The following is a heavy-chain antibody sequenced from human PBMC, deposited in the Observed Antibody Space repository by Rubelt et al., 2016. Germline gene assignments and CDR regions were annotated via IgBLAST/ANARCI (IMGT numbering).Heavy chain of an antibody. V-gene: IGHV4-31*03. D-gene: IGHD3-10*01. Sequence: QVQLQESGPGLVKPSQTLSLTCTVSGGSISSGGYYWSWIRQHPGKGLEWIGSIFYSGSTYHNPSLKSRVAMSVDTSKNQLSLNLTSVTAADTAVYYCARGGITVPDLCRLDVWGQGTTVIVSS. J-gene: IGHJ6*02. CDR3: ARGGITVPDLCRLDV. CDR2: IFYSGST. CDR1: GGSISSGGYY.